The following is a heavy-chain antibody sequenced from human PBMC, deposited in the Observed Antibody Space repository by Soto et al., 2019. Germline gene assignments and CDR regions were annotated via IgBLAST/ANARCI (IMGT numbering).Heavy chain of an antibody. D-gene: IGHD3-16*01. CDR1: GFPFTNYW. V-gene: IGHV3-74*01. CDR3: ACWGHSVPVAPSDFDR. CDR2: ISPDGSDV. J-gene: IGHJ4*02. Sequence: GGSLRLSCAASGFPFTNYWMNWVRQTPGKGLMWVSRISPDGSDVGYADSVEGRITVSRDNAKNTLYLQMHSLRAEDTAMYYCACWGHSVPVAPSDFDRWGQGTLVTVSS.